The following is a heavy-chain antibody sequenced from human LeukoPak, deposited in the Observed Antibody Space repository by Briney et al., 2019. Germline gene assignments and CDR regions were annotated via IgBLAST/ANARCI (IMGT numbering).Heavy chain of an antibody. CDR1: GGSISSYY. V-gene: IGHV4-59*01. Sequence: SETLSLTCTVSGGSISSYYWSWIRQPPGKGPEWIGYIYYSGSTNYNPSLKSRVTIPVDTSKNLFSLKLSSVTAADTAVYYCARDGSYRGFDYWGQGTLVTVSS. CDR2: IYYSGST. D-gene: IGHD1-26*01. CDR3: ARDGSYRGFDY. J-gene: IGHJ4*02.